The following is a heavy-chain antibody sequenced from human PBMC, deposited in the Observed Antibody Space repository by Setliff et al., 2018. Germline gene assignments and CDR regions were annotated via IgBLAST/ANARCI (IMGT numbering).Heavy chain of an antibody. CDR1: GGSFSGYY. D-gene: IGHD2-21*01. J-gene: IGHJ6*03. Sequence: NPSETLSLTCAVYGGSFSGYYWSWIRQPPGKGLEWIGEINHSGSTNYNPSLKSRVTISVDTSKNQFSLKLSSVTAADTAVYYCARVRRVVIAYYYHMDVWGKGTTVTVSS. CDR2: INHSGST. V-gene: IGHV4-34*01. CDR3: ARVRRVVIAYYYHMDV.